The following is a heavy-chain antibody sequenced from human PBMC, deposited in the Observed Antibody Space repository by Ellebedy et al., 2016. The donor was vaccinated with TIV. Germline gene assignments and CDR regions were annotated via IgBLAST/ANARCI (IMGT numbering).Heavy chain of an antibody. J-gene: IGHJ6*03. CDR1: GFTFSNAW. CDR3: TTGVVVVPVDMDV. V-gene: IGHV3-15*01. D-gene: IGHD2-2*01. CDR2: IKSKTDGGTT. Sequence: GESLKISCAASGFTFSNAWMSWVRQAPGKGLEWVGRIKSKTDGGTTDYAAPVKGRFTISRDDSKNTLYLQMNSLKTEDTAVYYCTTGVVVVPVDMDVWGKGTTVTVSS.